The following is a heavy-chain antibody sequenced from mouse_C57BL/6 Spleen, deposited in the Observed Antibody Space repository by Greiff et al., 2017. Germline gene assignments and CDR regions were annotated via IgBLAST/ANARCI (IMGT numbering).Heavy chain of an antibody. D-gene: IGHD2-4*01. CDR3: AGSSSDYDGSWFAY. J-gene: IGHJ3*01. CDR1: GFSLTSYA. V-gene: IGHV2-9-1*01. Sequence: VKLLESGPGLVAPSQSLSITCTVSGFSLTSYAISWVRQPPGKGLEWLGVIWTGGGTNYNSALNSRLSISKDNSKSQVFLKMNSLQTDDTARYYCAGSSSDYDGSWFAYWGQGTLVTVSA. CDR2: IWTGGGT.